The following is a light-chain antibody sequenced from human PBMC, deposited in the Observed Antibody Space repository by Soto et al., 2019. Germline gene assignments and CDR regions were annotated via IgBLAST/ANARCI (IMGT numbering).Light chain of an antibody. CDR2: GAS. V-gene: IGKV3-15*01. J-gene: IGKJ1*01. Sequence: EVLVTQSPATLSVSPGEGVTLSCRASQSVSTDLAWYQQKPGQAPRLRIYGASIRAIGVPDRFSGSGSGTDFTFTISSLQSEDSAIYYCQQYFRWPPWTFGQGTKVEV. CDR1: QSVSTD. CDR3: QQYFRWPPWT.